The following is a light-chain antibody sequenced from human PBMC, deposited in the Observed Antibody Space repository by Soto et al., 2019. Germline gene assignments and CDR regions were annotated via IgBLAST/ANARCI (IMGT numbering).Light chain of an antibody. CDR2: DVS. Sequence: QSAMTQPDSVSGSPGQAITISCTGTSSDVGDYNNVSWYQQHPGKAPKLIISDVSNRPSGVSNRFSGSRSGNTASLTISGLQAEDEADYYCSSYISSSSLYVFGSGTKLPVL. CDR3: SSYISSSSLYV. V-gene: IGLV2-14*03. J-gene: IGLJ1*01. CDR1: SSDVGDYNN.